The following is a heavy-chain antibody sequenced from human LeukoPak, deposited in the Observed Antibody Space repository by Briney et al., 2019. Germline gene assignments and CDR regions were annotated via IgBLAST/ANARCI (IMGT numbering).Heavy chain of an antibody. Sequence: PGGSLRLSCSAFGFTFSRSAMTWVRQLPGGGLEWVSSISGNGQQTYYGDSVKGRFSVSRDNSQNTLYLQMDSLRADDSALYYCAKDANYLDSSGYLIPFDYWGQGTLVTVSS. CDR1: GFTFSRSA. V-gene: IGHV3-23*01. CDR3: AKDANYLDSSGYLIPFDY. D-gene: IGHD3-22*01. J-gene: IGHJ4*02. CDR2: ISGNGQQT.